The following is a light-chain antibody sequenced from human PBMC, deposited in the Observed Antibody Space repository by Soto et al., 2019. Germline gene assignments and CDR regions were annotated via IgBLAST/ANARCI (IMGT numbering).Light chain of an antibody. J-gene: IGLJ2*01. CDR1: SCNIGAGYD. CDR2: GNS. CDR3: QSYYSSLSGRGGV. Sequence: QSVLTQPPSVSGAPGQTVTISCTGSSCNIGAGYDVHWYQQLPGKAPKLLIYGNSNRPSGVPDRFSGSKSGTSASLAITGLQAEDEADYYCQSYYSSLSGRGGVFGGGTKLTVL. V-gene: IGLV1-40*01.